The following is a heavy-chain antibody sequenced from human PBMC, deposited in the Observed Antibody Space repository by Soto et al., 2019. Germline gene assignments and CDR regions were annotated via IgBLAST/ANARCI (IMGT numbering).Heavy chain of an antibody. CDR1: GGSISSSSYY. D-gene: IGHD3-10*01. V-gene: IGHV4-39*01. J-gene: IGHJ4*02. CDR3: ARHSGEITMVRGVIIEAIDY. Sequence: SETLSLTCTVSGGSISSSSYYWGWIRQPPGKGLEWIGSIYYSGSTYYNPSLKSRVTISVDTSKNQFSLKLSSVTAADTAVYYCARHSGEITMVRGVIIEAIDYWGQGTLVTVSS. CDR2: IYYSGST.